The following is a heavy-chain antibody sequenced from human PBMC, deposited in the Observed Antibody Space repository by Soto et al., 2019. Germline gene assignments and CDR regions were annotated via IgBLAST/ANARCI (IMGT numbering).Heavy chain of an antibody. J-gene: IGHJ4*02. Sequence: ASVKVSCKASGYTFTSYGISWVRQAPGQGLEWMGWISAYNGNTNYAQKLQGRVTMTTDTSTSTAYMELRSLRSDDTAVYYCARGVAAAGTQYYFDYWGQGTLVTVSS. D-gene: IGHD6-13*01. V-gene: IGHV1-18*01. CDR2: ISAYNGNT. CDR3: ARGVAAAGTQYYFDY. CDR1: GYTFTSYG.